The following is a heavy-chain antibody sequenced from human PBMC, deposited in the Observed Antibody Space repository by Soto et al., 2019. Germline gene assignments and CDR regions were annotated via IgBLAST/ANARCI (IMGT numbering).Heavy chain of an antibody. Sequence: SETLSLTCTVSGGSISSSSYYWGWIRQPPGKGLEWIGSIYYSGSTYYNPSLKSRVTISVDTSKNQFSLKLSSVTAADTAVYYCARIFAVAGSFAVTGFNPWGQGTLVPVSS. CDR1: GGSISSSSYY. CDR2: IYYSGST. J-gene: IGHJ5*02. V-gene: IGHV4-39*01. CDR3: ARIFAVAGSFAVTGFNP. D-gene: IGHD6-19*01.